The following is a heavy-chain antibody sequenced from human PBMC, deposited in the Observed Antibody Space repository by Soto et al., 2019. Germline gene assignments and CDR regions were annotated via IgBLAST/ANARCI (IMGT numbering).Heavy chain of an antibody. CDR3: AVSETNAAVPLYYCYNDGMAV. D-gene: IGHD1-7*01. V-gene: IGHV1-69*06. CDR2: IIPICGTA. Sequence: QVQLVQSWAEVKKPGSSVKVSCKASGGTFSSSSISWVRQAPGQGLEWMGGIIPICGTANYAQKFQGRVTITADKSTSTAYMVLSSLSSEDKAVYYCAVSETNAAVPLYYCYNDGMAVWGQGTTVTVSS. J-gene: IGHJ6*02. CDR1: GGTFSSSS.